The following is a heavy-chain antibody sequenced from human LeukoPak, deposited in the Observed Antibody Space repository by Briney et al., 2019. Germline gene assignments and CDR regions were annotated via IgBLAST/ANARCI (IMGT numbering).Heavy chain of an antibody. CDR1: GFTFSSYA. Sequence: PGGSLRLSCAASGFTFSSYAMSWVRQAPGKGLEWVSAISGSGGSTYYADSVKGRFTISRDNSKNTLYLQMNSLRAEDTAVYYCARYYYYDGSSYYHHFDYWGQGTLVTVSS. CDR3: ARYYYYDGSSYYHHFDY. V-gene: IGHV3-23*01. J-gene: IGHJ4*02. CDR2: ISGSGGST. D-gene: IGHD3-22*01.